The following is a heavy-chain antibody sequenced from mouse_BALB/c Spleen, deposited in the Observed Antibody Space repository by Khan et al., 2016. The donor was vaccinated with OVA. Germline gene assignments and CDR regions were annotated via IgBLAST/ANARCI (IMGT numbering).Heavy chain of an antibody. CDR2: INYSGNT. V-gene: IGHV3-2*02. Sequence: EVKLLESGPGLVKPSQSLSLTCTVTGYSITSEYAWNWIRQFPGNKLEWMGYINYSGNTRFNPSLKSRTSITRDTSKNQFFLQLNSVTTEDTATYYCARKDYYDYDPFPYWGQGTVVTVSA. D-gene: IGHD2-4*01. CDR1: GYSITSEYA. CDR3: ARKDYYDYDPFPY. J-gene: IGHJ3*01.